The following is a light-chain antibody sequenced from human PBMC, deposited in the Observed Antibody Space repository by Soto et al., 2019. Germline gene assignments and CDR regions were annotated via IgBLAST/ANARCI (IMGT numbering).Light chain of an antibody. CDR2: AAS. V-gene: IGKV1-27*01. J-gene: IGKJ5*01. CDR3: QKYSCVIT. Sequence: EIQMTQSPASLSASVGDRVTITCRASQGISNYLAWYQQKPGKVPKLLIYAASTLQSGVPSRFSGSGSGTDFTLTSTSLQPEVVATYYRQKYSCVITFGQGTRLEIK. CDR1: QGISNY.